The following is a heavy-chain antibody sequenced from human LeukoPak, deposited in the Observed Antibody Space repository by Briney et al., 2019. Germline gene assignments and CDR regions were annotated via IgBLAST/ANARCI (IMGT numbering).Heavy chain of an antibody. CDR2: INHSGST. CDR3: SLITTFGVLTVTDY. V-gene: IGHV4-34*01. CDR1: GGSFSGYY. Sequence: PSETLSLTCAVYGGSFSGYYWSWIRQPPGKGLEWIGEINHSGSTNYNPSLKSRVTISVDTSKNQFSLKLSSMTAADTAVYYCSLITTFGVLTVTDYWGQGTLVTVSS. D-gene: IGHD3-3*01. J-gene: IGHJ4*02.